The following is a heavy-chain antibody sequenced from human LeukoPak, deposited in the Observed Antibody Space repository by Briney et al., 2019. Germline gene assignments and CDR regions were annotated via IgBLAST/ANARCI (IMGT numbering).Heavy chain of an antibody. CDR2: ISSSGTA. V-gene: IGHV4-39*01. D-gene: IGHD1-26*01. CDR3: ARFKGGTGFDY. Sequence: KPSETLSLTCAVSGGSITTTDFDWAWTRQPPGQGFEWIATISSSGTAYYYPSLMSRVTISVDTSKNQFSLDVTSVTAADTGLFYCARFKGGTGFDYWGRGILVIVS. CDR1: GGSITTTDFD. J-gene: IGHJ4*02.